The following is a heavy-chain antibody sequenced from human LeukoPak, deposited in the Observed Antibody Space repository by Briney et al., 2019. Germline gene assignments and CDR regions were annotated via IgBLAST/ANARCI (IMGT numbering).Heavy chain of an antibody. CDR1: GGSISSYY. CDR3: AREGRYRYGYNEYHLYMAI. J-gene: IGHJ6*03. D-gene: IGHD5-18*01. CDR2: ILYNGNT. Sequence: SETLSLTCTVSGGSISSYYWGWIRQPPGKGLEFIGYILYNGNTNYNPSLESRVTISVDTSKNHFSLKLSSVTAAETAVYYCAREGRYRYGYNEYHLYMAIWGKGTTVTVSS. V-gene: IGHV4-59*12.